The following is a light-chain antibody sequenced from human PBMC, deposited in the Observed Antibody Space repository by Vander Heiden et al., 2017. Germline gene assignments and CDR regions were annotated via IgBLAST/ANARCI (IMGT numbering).Light chain of an antibody. V-gene: IGKV1-9*01. J-gene: IGKJ3*01. Sequence: DIQLTQSQSFLSASVRDRVTITCRASQGISSYFAWYQQKPGKAHKLLIYAASTLESGVPSRFSGSGAGTEFTLTISRLQPEDFATYYCQQLNSYPTFGPGTKVDIK. CDR2: AAS. CDR3: QQLNSYPT. CDR1: QGISSY.